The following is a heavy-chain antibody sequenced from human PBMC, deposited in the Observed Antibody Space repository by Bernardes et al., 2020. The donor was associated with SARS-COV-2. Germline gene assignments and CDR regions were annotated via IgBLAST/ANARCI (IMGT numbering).Heavy chain of an antibody. CDR2: ISGRGGST. CDR3: ARDRDYYDSSGFDY. Sequence: LRLSCTASGFTFSIYAMSWVRPAPGKGLEWVSAISGRGGSTCYADSVRGRFTISRDNSKNSLYLQMNSLRAEDTAVYYCARDRDYYDSSGFDYWGQGTLVTVSS. CDR1: GFTFSIYA. J-gene: IGHJ4*02. D-gene: IGHD3-22*01. V-gene: IGHV3-23*01.